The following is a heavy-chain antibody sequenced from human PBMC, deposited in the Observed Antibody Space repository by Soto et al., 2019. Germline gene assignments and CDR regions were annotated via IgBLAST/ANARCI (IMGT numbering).Heavy chain of an antibody. V-gene: IGHV1-69*13. J-gene: IGHJ6*02. CDR2: IIPIFGTA. D-gene: IGHD2-2*01. CDR3: ARHDCISSSCYYYYYYGMDV. CDR1: GYTFSSYA. Sequence: GASVKVSCKDSGYTFSSYAISWVRPAPGQGLEWMGGIIPIFGTANYAQKFQGRVTITADESTSTAYMELSSLRSEDTAVYYCARHDCISSSCYYYYYYGMDVWGQGTTVTVSS.